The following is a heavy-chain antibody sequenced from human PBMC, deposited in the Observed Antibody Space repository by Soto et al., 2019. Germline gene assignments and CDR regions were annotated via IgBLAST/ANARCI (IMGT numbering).Heavy chain of an antibody. Sequence: PGESLKISCKGSGYSFTSYWISWVRQMPGKGLEWMGRIDPSDSYTNYSPSFQGHVTISADKSISTAYLQWSSLKASDTAMYYCARLTNRIAAAEVYYYGMDVWGQGTTVTVS. D-gene: IGHD6-13*01. CDR1: GYSFTSYW. V-gene: IGHV5-10-1*01. CDR2: IDPSDSYT. CDR3: ARLTNRIAAAEVYYYGMDV. J-gene: IGHJ6*02.